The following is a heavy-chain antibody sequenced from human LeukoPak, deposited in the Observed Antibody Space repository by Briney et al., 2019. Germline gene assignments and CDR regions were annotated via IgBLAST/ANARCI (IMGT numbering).Heavy chain of an antibody. Sequence: GGSLRLSCAASAFSLNAYNMNWVRQAPGKGLEWVSSISYTGTYIYYADSVKGRFTISRDNAKNSLYLQMNSLRGEDMALYYCAKVNSPGRVLDYMDVWGKGTTVTVSS. V-gene: IGHV3-21*04. CDR2: ISYTGTYI. J-gene: IGHJ6*03. CDR1: AFSLNAYN. CDR3: AKVNSPGRVLDYMDV. D-gene: IGHD4-23*01.